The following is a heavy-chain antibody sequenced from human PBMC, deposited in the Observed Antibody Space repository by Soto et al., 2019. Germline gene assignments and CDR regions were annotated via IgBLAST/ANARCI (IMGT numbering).Heavy chain of an antibody. Sequence: SETLSLTCTVSGGSISSSSYYWGWIRQPPGKGLEWIGSIYYSGSTYYNPSLKSRVTISVDTSKNQFSLKLSSVTAADTAVYYCATNYAYYYYYGMDVWGQGTTVTV. D-gene: IGHD4-4*01. CDR1: GGSISSSSYY. CDR2: IYYSGST. V-gene: IGHV4-39*01. J-gene: IGHJ6*02. CDR3: ATNYAYYYYYGMDV.